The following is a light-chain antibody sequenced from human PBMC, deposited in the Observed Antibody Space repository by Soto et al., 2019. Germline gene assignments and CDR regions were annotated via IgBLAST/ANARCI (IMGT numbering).Light chain of an antibody. V-gene: IGKV1-6*01. CDR2: AAS. Sequence: GDRVTITCRASQDVSNDLGWYQQKPGKAPNLLIYAASTLQSGVPSRFSGSGSGTDFTLTISSLQPEDSASYYCLQDHEYLTLSGGTKVDIK. CDR3: LQDHEYLT. J-gene: IGKJ4*01. CDR1: QDVSND.